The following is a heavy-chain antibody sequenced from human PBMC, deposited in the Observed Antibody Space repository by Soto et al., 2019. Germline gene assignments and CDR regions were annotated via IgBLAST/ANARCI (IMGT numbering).Heavy chain of an antibody. CDR3: ARVFYDSSGYAGG. J-gene: IGHJ4*02. CDR2: IIPIFGTA. D-gene: IGHD3-22*01. CDR1: GGTFSSYA. V-gene: IGHV1-69*01. Sequence: QVQLVQSGAEVKKPGSTVNVSCKASGGTFSSYAISWVRQAPGQGLEWMGGIIPIFGTANYAQKFQGRVTITADESTSTAYMELSSLRSEDTAVYYCARVFYDSSGYAGGWGQGTLVTVSS.